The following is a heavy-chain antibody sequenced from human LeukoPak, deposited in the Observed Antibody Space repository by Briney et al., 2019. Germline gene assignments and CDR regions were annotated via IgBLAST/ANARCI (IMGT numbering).Heavy chain of an antibody. V-gene: IGHV4-34*01. Sequence: PSETLSLTCAVYGGSFSGYYWSWIRQPPGKGLEWIGEINHSGSTNYNPSLKSRVTISVDTSENQFSLKLSSVTAADTAVYYCARGLWDDYGDYWGQGTLVTVSS. D-gene: IGHD3-10*01. CDR2: INHSGST. J-gene: IGHJ4*02. CDR1: GGSFSGYY. CDR3: ARGLWDDYGDY.